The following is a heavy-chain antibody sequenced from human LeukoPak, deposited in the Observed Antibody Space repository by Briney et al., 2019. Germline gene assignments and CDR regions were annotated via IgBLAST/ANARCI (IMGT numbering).Heavy chain of an antibody. D-gene: IGHD3-10*01. Sequence: PSETLSLTCTVSGGSISSYYWSWIRQPPGKGLEWIGYIYYSGSTNYNPSLKSRVTISADTSKNQFSLKLSSVTAADTAVYYCARIPYYYYGSGSYPDYWGQGTLVTVSS. V-gene: IGHV4-59*08. CDR1: GGSISSYY. J-gene: IGHJ4*02. CDR2: IYYSGST. CDR3: ARIPYYYYGSGSYPDY.